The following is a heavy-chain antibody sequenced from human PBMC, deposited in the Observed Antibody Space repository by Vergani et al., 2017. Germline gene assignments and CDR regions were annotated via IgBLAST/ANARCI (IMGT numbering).Heavy chain of an antibody. CDR2: IYYSGST. D-gene: IGHD2-2*01. CDR3: ARGAKGEPRVGVPAAILDY. CDR1: GGSICSSSYY. Sequence: QLQLQESGPGLGKPSETLSLTCTVPGGSICSSSYYWGWIRQPPGKGLEWSGSIYYSGSTYYNPSLKTRVTISVDTSKNQFSLKLRSVTAADTAVYSCARGAKGEPRVGVPAAILDYWGQGTLVTVSS. J-gene: IGHJ4*02. V-gene: IGHV4-39*01.